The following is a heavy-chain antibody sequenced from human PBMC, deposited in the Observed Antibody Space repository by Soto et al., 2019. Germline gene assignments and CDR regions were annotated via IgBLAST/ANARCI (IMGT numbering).Heavy chain of an antibody. V-gene: IGHV3-23*01. CDR2: ISGSGGST. CDR1: GFTFSSYA. CDR3: AKDSRSGHDY. J-gene: IGHJ4*02. Sequence: WGSLRLSCAASGFTFSSYAMSWVRQAPGKGLEWASAISGSGGSTYYADSVKGRFTISRDNSKNTLYLQMNSLRAEDTAVYYCAKDSRSGHDYWGQGTLVTVSS. D-gene: IGHD6-19*01.